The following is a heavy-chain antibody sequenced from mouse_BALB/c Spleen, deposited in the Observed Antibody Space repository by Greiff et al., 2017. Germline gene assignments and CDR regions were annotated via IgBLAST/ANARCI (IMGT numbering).Heavy chain of an antibody. D-gene: IGHD1-1*01. V-gene: IGHV2-2*02. CDR3: ARKTTVVATGAMDY. CDR1: GFSLTSYG. J-gene: IGHJ4*01. CDR2: IWSGGST. Sequence: QVQLKESGPGLVQPSQSLSITCTVSGFSLTSYGVHWVRQSPGKGLEWLGVIWSGGSTDYNAAFISRLSISKDNSKSQVFFKMNSLQANDTAIYYCARKTTVVATGAMDYWGQGTSVTVSS.